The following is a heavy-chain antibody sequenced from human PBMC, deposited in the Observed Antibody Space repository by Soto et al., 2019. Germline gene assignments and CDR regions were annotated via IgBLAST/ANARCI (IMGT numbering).Heavy chain of an antibody. D-gene: IGHD2-15*01. CDR2: IIPIFGTA. V-gene: IGHV1-69*13. J-gene: IGHJ5*02. Sequence: SVKVSCKASGGTFSSYAISWVRQAPGQGLEWMGGIIPIFGTANYAQKFQGRVTITADESTSTAYMELSSLRSEDTAVYYCASCSGGSCYPSNWFDPWGQGTLVTVS. CDR1: GGTFSSYA. CDR3: ASCSGGSCYPSNWFDP.